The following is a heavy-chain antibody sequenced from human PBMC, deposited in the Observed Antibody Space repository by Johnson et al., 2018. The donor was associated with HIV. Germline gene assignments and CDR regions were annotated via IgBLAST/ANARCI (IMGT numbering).Heavy chain of an antibody. CDR2: IRYDGSNT. CDR1: GFTFSSYG. Sequence: QVQLVESGGGVVQPGGSLRLSCAASGFTFSSYGMHWVRQAPGKGLEWVAFIRYDGSNTYYADSVKGRFTISRDNSKNPLYLLMNSLRPEDTAVYYCARDSTPWGGDYVGYAFDIWGQGTMVTVSS. CDR3: ARDSTPWGGDYVGYAFDI. D-gene: IGHD4-17*01. V-gene: IGHV3-30*02. J-gene: IGHJ3*02.